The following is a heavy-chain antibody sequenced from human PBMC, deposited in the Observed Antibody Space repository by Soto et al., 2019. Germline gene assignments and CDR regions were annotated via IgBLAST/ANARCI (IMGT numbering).Heavy chain of an antibody. Sequence: GGSLRLSCSASGFTVTTNYMSGVRQPPGKGLEWVSVVYSGGSTYYADSVKGRFTVSRDNSKNTLYLQMNSLRAEDTAVYYCARDFSGKNDAFDIWGQGTVVTVSS. J-gene: IGHJ3*02. CDR2: VYSGGST. V-gene: IGHV3-66*01. D-gene: IGHD3-10*01. CDR3: ARDFSGKNDAFDI. CDR1: GFTVTTNY.